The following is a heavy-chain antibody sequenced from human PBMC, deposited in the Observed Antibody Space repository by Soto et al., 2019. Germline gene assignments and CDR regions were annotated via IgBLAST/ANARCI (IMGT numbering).Heavy chain of an antibody. CDR3: ARHRGRVGAPDY. D-gene: IGHD1-26*01. CDR1: GGSISSSSYY. V-gene: IGHV4-39*01. Sequence: SETLSLTCTVSGGSISSSSYYWGWIRQPPGKGLEWIGSIYYSGSTYYNPSLKSRVTISVDTSKNQFSLKLSSVTAADTAVYYCARHRGRVGAPDYWGQGTLVTVSS. J-gene: IGHJ4*02. CDR2: IYYSGST.